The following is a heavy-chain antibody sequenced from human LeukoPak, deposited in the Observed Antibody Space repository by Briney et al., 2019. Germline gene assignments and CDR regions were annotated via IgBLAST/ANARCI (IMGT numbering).Heavy chain of an antibody. Sequence: AGGSLRLSCAASGLTFSSYGMHWVRQAPGKGLEWVAFIRYDGSNKYYADSVKGRFTISRDNSKNTLYLQMNRLRAEDTAVYYCARSVAGVAAPIDYWGQGTLVTVSS. V-gene: IGHV3-30*02. J-gene: IGHJ4*02. CDR3: ARSVAGVAAPIDY. CDR1: GLTFSSYG. CDR2: IRYDGSNK. D-gene: IGHD6-19*01.